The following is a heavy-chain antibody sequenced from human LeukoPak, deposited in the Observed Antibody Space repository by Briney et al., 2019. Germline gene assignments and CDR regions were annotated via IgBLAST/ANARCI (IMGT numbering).Heavy chain of an antibody. Sequence: SETLSLTCTVSGDSTSSDRYYGGWVRQPPGKGLEWIGNIYYSGSTYYNPSLKSRVTMSVDTSKNQFFLKLNSVTAADTAVYYRARGRPYSGGYHLDYWGQGTLVTVS. CDR3: ARGRPYSGGYHLDY. D-gene: IGHD1-26*01. CDR1: GDSTSSDRYY. V-gene: IGHV4-39*01. CDR2: IYYSGST. J-gene: IGHJ4*02.